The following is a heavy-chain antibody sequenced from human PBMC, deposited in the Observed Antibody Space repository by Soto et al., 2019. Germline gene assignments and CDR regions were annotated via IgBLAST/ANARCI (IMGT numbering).Heavy chain of an antibody. V-gene: IGHV3-21*01. CDR1: GFTFSSYS. Sequence: EVPLVESGGGLVKPGGSLRLSCAASGFTFSSYSMNWVRQAPGKGLEWVSSISSSSSYIYYADSVKGRFTISRDNAKNSLYLQMNSLRAEDTAVYYCARVRWGVGAADYWGQGTLVTVSS. D-gene: IGHD1-26*01. CDR3: ARVRWGVGAADY. J-gene: IGHJ4*02. CDR2: ISSSSSYI.